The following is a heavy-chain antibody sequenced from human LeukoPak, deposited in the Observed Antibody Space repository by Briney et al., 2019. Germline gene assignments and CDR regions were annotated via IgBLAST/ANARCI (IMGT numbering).Heavy chain of an antibody. V-gene: IGHV3-30*02. CDR3: AKMADEWLLLQLVDY. CDR2: IRYDGSNK. Sequence: GGSLRLSCAASGFTFSSYGMHWVRQAPGKGLEWVAFIRYDGSNKYYADSVKGRFTISRDNSKNTLYLQMNSLRAEDTAVYYCAKMADEWLLLQLVDYWGQGTLVTVSS. CDR1: GFTFSSYG. J-gene: IGHJ4*02. D-gene: IGHD3-22*01.